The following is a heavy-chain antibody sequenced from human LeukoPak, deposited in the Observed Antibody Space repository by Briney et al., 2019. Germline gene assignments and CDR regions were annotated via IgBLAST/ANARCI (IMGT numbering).Heavy chain of an antibody. D-gene: IGHD6-6*01. Sequence: GRSLRLSCAASGFTFSSYSMNWVRQAPGKGLEWVSSISSSSIYIYYADSVKGRFTISRDNAKTSVYLQMNSLRAQDTAVYYCAREIVARSVGSGYFDYWGQGILVTVPSGESSQPLSCFKSDYWGQGTLVTVSS. J-gene: IGHJ4*02. CDR3: AREIVARSVGSGYFDYWGQGILVTVPSGESSQPLSCFKSDY. V-gene: IGHV3-21*01. CDR1: GFTFSSYS. CDR2: ISSSSIYI.